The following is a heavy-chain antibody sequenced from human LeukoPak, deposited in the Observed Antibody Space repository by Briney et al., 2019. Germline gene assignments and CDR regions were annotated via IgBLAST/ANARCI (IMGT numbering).Heavy chain of an antibody. CDR1: GYTLTELS. CDR2: FDPEDGET. Sequence: ASVKVSCKVSGYTLTELSMHWVRQAPGKGLEWMGGFDPEDGETIYAQKFQGGVTMTEDTSTDTAYMELSSLRSEDTAVYYCATGVSRRAYYYYYMDVWGKGTTVTVSS. CDR3: ATGVSRRAYYYYYMDV. D-gene: IGHD3-16*02. V-gene: IGHV1-24*01. J-gene: IGHJ6*03.